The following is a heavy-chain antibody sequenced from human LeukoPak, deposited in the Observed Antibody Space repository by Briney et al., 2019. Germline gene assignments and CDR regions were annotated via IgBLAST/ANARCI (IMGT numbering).Heavy chain of an antibody. CDR2: ISGSGGTT. J-gene: IGHJ4*02. CDR3: ARVGYYWNLFDY. Sequence: GGSLRLSCAASGFAFTNFALTWVRQAPGKGLEWVSSISGSGGTTYYADSVKGRFTISRDSSNNTLYLQMNNLRAEDTAVYYCARVGYYWNLFDYWGQGTLVTVSS. D-gene: IGHD1-20*01. CDR1: GFAFTNFA. V-gene: IGHV3-23*01.